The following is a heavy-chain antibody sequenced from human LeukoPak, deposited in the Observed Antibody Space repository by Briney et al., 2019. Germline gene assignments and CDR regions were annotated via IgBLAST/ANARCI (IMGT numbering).Heavy chain of an antibody. J-gene: IGHJ3*02. CDR3: ATTLRRAMAFDI. Sequence: GASVKVSCKASGGTFSSYAISWVRQAPGQGLEWMGRIIPILGIANYAQKFQGRVTITADKSTSTAYMELSSLRSEDTAVYYCATTLRRAMAFDIWGQGTMVTVSS. V-gene: IGHV1-69*04. D-gene: IGHD4-17*01. CDR1: GGTFSSYA. CDR2: IIPILGIA.